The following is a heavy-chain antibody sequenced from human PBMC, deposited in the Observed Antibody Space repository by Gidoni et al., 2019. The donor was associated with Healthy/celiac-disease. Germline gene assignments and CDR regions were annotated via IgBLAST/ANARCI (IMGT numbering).Heavy chain of an antibody. D-gene: IGHD1-20*01. V-gene: IGHV3-11*05. J-gene: IGHJ4*02. Sequence: QVQLVESGGGLVKPGGSLRLSGAASGFTFSDYYMSWTRQAPGKGLEWVSYISSSSSYTNYADSVKGRFTISRDNAKNSLYLQMNSLRAEDTAVYYCAREGITGTIDYWGQGTLVTVSS. CDR3: AREGITGTIDY. CDR1: GFTFSDYY. CDR2: ISSSSSYT.